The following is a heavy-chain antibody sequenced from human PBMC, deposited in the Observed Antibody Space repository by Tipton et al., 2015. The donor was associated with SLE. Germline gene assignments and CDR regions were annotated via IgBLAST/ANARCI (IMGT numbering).Heavy chain of an antibody. CDR3: ARVGNYDYVWGSYRYFDY. CDR2: IYTSGST. D-gene: IGHD3-16*02. V-gene: IGHV4-59*11. J-gene: IGHJ4*02. Sequence: TLSLTCTVSGGSIRSHYWSWIRQPAGKGLEWIGYIYTSGSTNYNPSLKSRVTISVDTSKNQFSLKLSSVTAADTAVYYCARVGNYDYVWGSYRYFDYWGQGTLVTVSS. CDR1: GGSIRSHY.